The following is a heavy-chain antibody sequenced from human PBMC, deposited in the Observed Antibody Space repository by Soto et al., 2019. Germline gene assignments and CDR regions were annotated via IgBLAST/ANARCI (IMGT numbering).Heavy chain of an antibody. D-gene: IGHD3-16*01. J-gene: IGHJ4*02. CDR2: IKNKANSYTT. CDR3: TRVCLGSSLSSDY. Sequence: EVQLVESGGGLVQPEGSLRLSCAASGFTFSDHYMDWVRQAPGNGLEWVGRIKNKANSYTTAYAAPVQGRFIISRDDSKTSVFLQMKRLKHVDRVVDYCTRVCLGSSLSSDYWGQGVLVTVSS. CDR1: GFTFSDHY. V-gene: IGHV3-72*01.